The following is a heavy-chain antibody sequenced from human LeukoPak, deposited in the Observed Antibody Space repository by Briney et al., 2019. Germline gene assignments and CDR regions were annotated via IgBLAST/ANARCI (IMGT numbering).Heavy chain of an antibody. CDR1: GFTFSTYT. Sequence: PGGSLRLSCAASGFTFSTYTMIWVRQAPGKGLEWVSYISGSSSTIYYADSVKGRFTISRDNAKNSVYLQMNSLRAEDTVVYYCARRYGDYVYFDYWGQGNLVTVST. D-gene: IGHD4-17*01. V-gene: IGHV3-48*01. CDR3: ARRYGDYVYFDY. CDR2: ISGSSSTI. J-gene: IGHJ4*02.